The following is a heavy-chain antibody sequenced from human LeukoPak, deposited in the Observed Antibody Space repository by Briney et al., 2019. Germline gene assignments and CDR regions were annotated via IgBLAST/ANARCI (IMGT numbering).Heavy chain of an antibody. CDR3: AREEDYGDYVLGH. V-gene: IGHV1-69*04. J-gene: IGHJ4*02. D-gene: IGHD4-17*01. Sequence: SVKVSCKASGGTFSSYAFNWVRQAPGQGLEWMGRIIPILGIGKYAQKFQGRVTIIADKSTSTAYMELSSLSSEDMAVYYCAREEDYGDYVLGHWGQGTLVTVSS. CDR1: GGTFSSYA. CDR2: IIPILGIG.